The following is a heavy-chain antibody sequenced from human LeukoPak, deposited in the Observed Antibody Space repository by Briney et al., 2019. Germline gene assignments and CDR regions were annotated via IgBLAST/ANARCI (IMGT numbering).Heavy chain of an antibody. J-gene: IGHJ4*02. D-gene: IGHD3-3*01. Sequence: GGSLRLSCAASGFTFRNAWMSWVRQAPGKGLEWVGRMKSKTDGGTTDYAAPVKGRFTISRDDSKNTLYLQLNSLKTEDTAVYYCTTRTLLRFLEWPLDYWGQGTLVTVSS. V-gene: IGHV3-15*01. CDR3: TTRTLLRFLEWPLDY. CDR1: GFTFRNAW. CDR2: MKSKTDGGTT.